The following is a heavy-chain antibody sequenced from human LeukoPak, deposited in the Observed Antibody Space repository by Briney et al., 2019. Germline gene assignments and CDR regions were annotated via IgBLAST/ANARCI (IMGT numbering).Heavy chain of an antibody. CDR2: IYYSGTT. CDR1: GGSISSSSYY. Sequence: PSETLSLTCSVSGGSISSSSYYWGWIRQPPGKGLEWIGTIYYSGTTYYNPSLQSRVTISADTSKNQFSLKLSSVTATDTAVYYCARHTVDYDFWSGSAADYWGQGTLVTVSS. D-gene: IGHD3-3*01. J-gene: IGHJ4*02. V-gene: IGHV4-39*01. CDR3: ARHTVDYDFWSGSAADY.